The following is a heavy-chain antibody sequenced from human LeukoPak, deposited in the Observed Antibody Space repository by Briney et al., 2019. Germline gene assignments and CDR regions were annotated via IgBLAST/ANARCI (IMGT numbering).Heavy chain of an antibody. D-gene: IGHD3-22*01. CDR3: ARATRDSSSSNYMRRFDY. CDR2: IYHSGST. Sequence: SETLSLTRAVSGYSISSDNYWVWIRQPPGQGLEWTGGIYHSGSTYYNPSLKSRVTMAVDTSKRQFSLKLSSVTAADTAVYYCARATRDSSSSNYMRRFDYWGQGTLVTVSS. CDR1: GYSISSDNY. J-gene: IGHJ4*02. V-gene: IGHV4-38-2*01.